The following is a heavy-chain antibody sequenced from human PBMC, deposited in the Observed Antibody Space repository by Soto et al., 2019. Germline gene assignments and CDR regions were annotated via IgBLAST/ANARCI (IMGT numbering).Heavy chain of an antibody. CDR3: VRLEAPGYYYGMDV. CDR1: GFSFSDYY. V-gene: IGHV3-11*06. Sequence: GGSLRLSCAASGFSFSDYYMTWIRQAPGKGLEWVSYITTDSYRKYADSVEGRFTISRDNAKNSLYLQMNSLRVEDTAVYYCVRLEAPGYYYGMDVWGQGTTVTVSS. J-gene: IGHJ6*02. CDR2: ITTDSYR.